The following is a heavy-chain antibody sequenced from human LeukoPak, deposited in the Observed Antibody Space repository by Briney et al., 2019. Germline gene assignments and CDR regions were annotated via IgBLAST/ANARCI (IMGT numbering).Heavy chain of an antibody. CDR3: ASAIAVAD. CDR2: ISYDGSNK. Sequence: PGGSLRLSCAASGFTFSNYAMHWVRQAPGKGLECVAVISYDGSNKYYADSVKGRFTISRDNSKNTLYLQMNSLRAEDTAVYYCASAIAVADWGQGTMVTVSS. D-gene: IGHD6-19*01. J-gene: IGHJ3*01. V-gene: IGHV3-30-3*01. CDR1: GFTFSNYA.